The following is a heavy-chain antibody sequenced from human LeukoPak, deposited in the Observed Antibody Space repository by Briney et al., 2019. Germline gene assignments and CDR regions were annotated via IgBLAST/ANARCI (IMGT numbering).Heavy chain of an antibody. Sequence: GGSLRLSCAASGFTVSSNYMSWVRQAPGKGLEWVSVIYSGGSTYYADSVKGRFTISRDNSKNTLYLQMNSLRAEDTAVYYCARGSMVRGDILDYWGQGTLVTVSS. V-gene: IGHV3-53*01. D-gene: IGHD3-10*01. CDR1: GFTVSSNY. CDR2: IYSGGST. CDR3: ARGSMVRGDILDY. J-gene: IGHJ4*02.